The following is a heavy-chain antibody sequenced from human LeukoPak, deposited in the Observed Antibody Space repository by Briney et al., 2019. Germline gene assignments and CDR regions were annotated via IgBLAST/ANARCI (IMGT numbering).Heavy chain of an antibody. D-gene: IGHD1-1*01. CDR2: IYYTGNS. V-gene: IGHV4-59*01. CDR3: ASPHIRHLTREV. Sequence: PSETLSLTCTFSGAPISLYYWTWIRQPPGKGLEWIGYIYYTGNSNYNSTLKSRVTMSIDASKKQFSLNLSAVTAADTAVYYCASPHIRHLTREVGGRGTTVTVSS. CDR1: GAPISLYY. J-gene: IGHJ6*02.